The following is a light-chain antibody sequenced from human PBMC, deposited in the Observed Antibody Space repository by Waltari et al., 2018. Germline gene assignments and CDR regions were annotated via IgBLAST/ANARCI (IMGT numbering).Light chain of an antibody. CDR3: QQYYTTPPT. V-gene: IGKV4-1*01. J-gene: IGKJ3*01. CDR2: WAS. Sequence: DIVMTQSPDSPAVSLGERATINCKSSQSVLYSSNNNNYLAWYQQKPGQPPKLLIYWASTRESGVPDRFSGSGSGTDFTLTISSLLAEDVALYYCQQYYTTPPTFGPGTKVDIK. CDR1: QSVLYSSNNNNY.